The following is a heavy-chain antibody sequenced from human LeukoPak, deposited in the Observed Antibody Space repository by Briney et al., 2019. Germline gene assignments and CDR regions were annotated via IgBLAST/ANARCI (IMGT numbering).Heavy chain of an antibody. CDR1: GGSFSNSNYY. Sequence: PSETLSLTCTVSGGSFSNSNYYWGWVRQPPGKGLEWIGTIYYSGNTYYTPSLKSRVTISVDTSKNQFSLRLSSVTAADTAVYFCMRHEEEDGYNAKPFDFWGQGTLVTVSS. CDR3: MRHEEEDGYNAKPFDF. J-gene: IGHJ4*02. CDR2: IYYSGNT. V-gene: IGHV4-39*01. D-gene: IGHD5-24*01.